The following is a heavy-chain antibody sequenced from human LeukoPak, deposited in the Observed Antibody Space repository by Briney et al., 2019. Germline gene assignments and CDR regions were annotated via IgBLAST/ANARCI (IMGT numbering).Heavy chain of an antibody. CDR1: GFTFSSYG. J-gene: IGHJ1*01. V-gene: IGHV3-30*02. CDR2: IRYDGSNK. CDR3: AKGRLGDSSSSGVYFQH. D-gene: IGHD6-6*01. Sequence: GGSLRLSCAASGFTFSSYGMHWVRQAPGKGLEWVAFIRYDGSNKYYADSVKGRFTISRDNSKNTLYLQMNSLRAEDTAVYYCAKGRLGDSSSSGVYFQHWGQGTLVTVSS.